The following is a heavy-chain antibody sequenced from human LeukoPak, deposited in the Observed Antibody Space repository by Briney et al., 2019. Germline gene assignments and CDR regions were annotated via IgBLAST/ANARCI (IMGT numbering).Heavy chain of an antibody. Sequence: GGSLRLSCVASGFSFNDYYITWIRQAPGKGLEWVSHIGNGGDSTDFADSVGGRFTISRDNAKNSLYLQMNSLRAEDTAVYYCARDVVGATVDAFDIWGQGTMVTVSS. CDR2: IGNGGDST. D-gene: IGHD1-26*01. V-gene: IGHV3-11*06. CDR1: GFSFNDYY. J-gene: IGHJ3*02. CDR3: ARDVVGATVDAFDI.